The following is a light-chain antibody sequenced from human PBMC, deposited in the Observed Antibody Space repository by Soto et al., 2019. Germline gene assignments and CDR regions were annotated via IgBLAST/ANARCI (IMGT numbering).Light chain of an antibody. V-gene: IGKV1-17*01. J-gene: IGKJ3*01. Sequence: IQMTQSPSSLSASIGDRVTLTCRASQGINNNLGWYQQKPGRAPKRLISATFTLESVVPSRFSGGVFDTELTHIISSLQAEDCATYFGLQHNNYPFTFCPGTKVDIK. CDR3: LQHNNYPFT. CDR2: ATF. CDR1: QGINNN.